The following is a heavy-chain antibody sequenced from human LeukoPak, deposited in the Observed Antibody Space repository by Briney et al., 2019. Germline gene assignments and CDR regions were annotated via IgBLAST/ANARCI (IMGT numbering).Heavy chain of an antibody. D-gene: IGHD2-21*02. J-gene: IGHJ4*02. V-gene: IGHV3-74*01. Sequence: GGSLRLSCAASGFTFRSYAMHWVRQAPGKGLVWASRAKSDGSSTTYADSVKGRFTISRDNARNTLYLQMKGLRAEDTAVYYCARNGFLGPVTAYLDYWGQGTPVTVSS. CDR1: GFTFRSYA. CDR3: ARNGFLGPVTAYLDY. CDR2: AKSDGSST.